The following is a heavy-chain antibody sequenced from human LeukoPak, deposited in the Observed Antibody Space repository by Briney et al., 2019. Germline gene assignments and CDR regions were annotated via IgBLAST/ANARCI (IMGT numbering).Heavy chain of an antibody. CDR3: AKSRDYGDPNDAFDI. Sequence: PGGSLRLSCAASGFTFSSYWMNWVRQAPGKGLERVSAISGSGGSTYYADSVKGRFTISKDNSKNTLYLQMNSLRAEDTAVYYCAKSRDYGDPNDAFDIWGQGTMVTVSS. V-gene: IGHV3-23*01. D-gene: IGHD4-17*01. CDR1: GFTFSSYW. J-gene: IGHJ3*02. CDR2: ISGSGGST.